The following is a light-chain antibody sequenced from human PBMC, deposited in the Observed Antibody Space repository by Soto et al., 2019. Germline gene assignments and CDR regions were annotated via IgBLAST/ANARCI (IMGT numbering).Light chain of an antibody. CDR2: KAS. J-gene: IGKJ1*01. CDR1: QSISSW. CDR3: QQYKTYPWT. Sequence: DIQMTQSPSTLPASVGDRVTITCRASQSISSWLAWYQQKPGKAPKLLIHKASTLESGVPSRFSGSESGTEFTLTISSLQPDDFATYYCQQYKTYPWTFGQGTKVEIK. V-gene: IGKV1-5*03.